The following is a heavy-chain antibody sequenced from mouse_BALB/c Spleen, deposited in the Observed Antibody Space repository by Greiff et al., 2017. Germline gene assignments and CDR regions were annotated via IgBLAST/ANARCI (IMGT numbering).Heavy chain of an antibody. CDR2: IDPSDSET. CDR3: ARNGNYYAMDY. Sequence: VQLQQSGAELVKPGAPVKLSCKASGYTFTSYWMNWVKQRPGRGLEWIGRIDPSDSETHYNQKFKDKATLTVDKSSSTAYIQLSSLTSEDSAVYYCARNGNYYAMDYWGQGTSVTVSS. J-gene: IGHJ4*01. CDR1: GYTFTSYW. V-gene: IGHV1-69*02. D-gene: IGHD2-1*01.